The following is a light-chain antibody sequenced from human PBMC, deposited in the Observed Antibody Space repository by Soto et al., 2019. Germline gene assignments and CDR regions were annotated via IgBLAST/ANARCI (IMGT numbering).Light chain of an antibody. CDR2: EVS. Sequence: QSALTQPASVSGSPGQSVTISCTGTSSDVGTYNYVSWYQLHPGKAPKLMIYEVSNRPSGVSKRFSGSKSGNTASLTISGLQGDDEADYYCSSYSSRSTLYVFGTGTKVTVL. CDR1: SSDVGTYNY. CDR3: SSYSSRSTLYV. V-gene: IGLV2-14*01. J-gene: IGLJ1*01.